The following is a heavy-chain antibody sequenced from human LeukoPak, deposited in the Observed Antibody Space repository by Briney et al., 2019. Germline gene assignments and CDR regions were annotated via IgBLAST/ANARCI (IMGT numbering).Heavy chain of an antibody. CDR1: GGSISSYY. CDR2: IYTSGST. Sequence: PSETLSLTCTVSGGSISSYYWSWIRQPAGKGLEWIGRIYTSGSTNYNPSLQSRVTISLDTSKNQFSLKLNSVTAADTAVYYCAGLYYAGSGTNDYWGQGILVTVSS. V-gene: IGHV4-4*07. CDR3: AGLYYAGSGTNDY. J-gene: IGHJ4*02. D-gene: IGHD3-10*01.